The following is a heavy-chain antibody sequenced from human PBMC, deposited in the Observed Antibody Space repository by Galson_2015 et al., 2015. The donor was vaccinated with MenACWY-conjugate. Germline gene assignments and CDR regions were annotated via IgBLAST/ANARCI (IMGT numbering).Heavy chain of an antibody. Sequence: SLRLSCAASGFTFSDYYMSWIRQAPGKGLEWVSYISSSSSYTNYADSVKGRFTISRDNAENSLYLQMNSLRAEDTAVYYCARDLATDSGYVWFDPWGQGTLVTVSS. J-gene: IGHJ5*02. D-gene: IGHD5-12*01. CDR2: ISSSSSYT. CDR1: GFTFSDYY. V-gene: IGHV3-11*06. CDR3: ARDLATDSGYVWFDP.